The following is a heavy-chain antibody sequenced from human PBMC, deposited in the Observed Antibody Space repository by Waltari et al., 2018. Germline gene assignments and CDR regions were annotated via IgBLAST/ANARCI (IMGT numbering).Heavy chain of an antibody. CDR3: AHIHGSGSLSWGDAFDI. CDR2: IYWNDDK. D-gene: IGHD2-15*01. Sequence: QITLKESGPTLVKPTQTLTLTCTFSGFSLTPSGVGVAWIRQPPGKALEWFALIYWNDDKRYSPALKSRLTITKDPSENQVVLTMTNLDPVDTATYFCAHIHGSGSLSWGDAFDIWGQGTMVTVSS. CDR1: GFSLTPSGVG. J-gene: IGHJ3*02. V-gene: IGHV2-5*01.